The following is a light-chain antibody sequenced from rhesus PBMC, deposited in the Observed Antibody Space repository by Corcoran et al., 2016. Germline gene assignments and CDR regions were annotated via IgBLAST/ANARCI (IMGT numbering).Light chain of an antibody. CDR1: QSVSSS. CDR2: GVS. V-gene: IGKV3-42*01. CDR3: LQHSNWPWT. Sequence: EIVMTQSPATLSLSPGERATLSCRASQSVSSSLAWYQHKPGQAPRLLMYGVSRRATGIPDRCSGSGLGTEFTLTIRSLEPEDVAVYYCLQHSNWPWTFGQGTKVEIK. J-gene: IGKJ1*01.